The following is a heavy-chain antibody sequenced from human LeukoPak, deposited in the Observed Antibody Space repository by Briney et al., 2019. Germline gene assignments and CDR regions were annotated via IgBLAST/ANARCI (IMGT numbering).Heavy chain of an antibody. Sequence: ASVKVSCKVSGYTLTELSMHWVRQAPGKGLEWMGGFDPEDSETIYAQKFQGRVTMTEDTSTDTAYMELSSLRSEDTAVYYCASYSSGWYGAFDIWGQGTMVTVSS. CDR1: GYTLTELS. CDR2: FDPEDSET. V-gene: IGHV1-24*01. J-gene: IGHJ3*02. D-gene: IGHD6-19*01. CDR3: ASYSSGWYGAFDI.